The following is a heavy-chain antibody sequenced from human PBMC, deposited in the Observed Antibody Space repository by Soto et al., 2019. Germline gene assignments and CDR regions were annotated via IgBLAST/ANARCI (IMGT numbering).Heavy chain of an antibody. Sequence: EVQLVESGGGLIQPGGSLRLSCAAFGFPFRTYAMNGARKAPGRGQEWVSYINHNIGTIYLADSVKGRFTISRDNAKNSLYLQMNSLRDEDTAVYYCVRDRGYTGYDLEYWGQGTLVTVSS. J-gene: IGHJ4*02. CDR1: GFPFRTYA. CDR3: VRDRGYTGYDLEY. V-gene: IGHV3-48*02. CDR2: INHNIGTI. D-gene: IGHD5-12*01.